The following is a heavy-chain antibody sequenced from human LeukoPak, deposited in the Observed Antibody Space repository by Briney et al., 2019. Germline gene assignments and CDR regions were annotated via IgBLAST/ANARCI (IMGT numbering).Heavy chain of an antibody. CDR3: ARVEGGYSGYRLDY. J-gene: IGHJ4*02. D-gene: IGHD5-12*01. CDR1: GGSISSGSYY. Sequence: SQTLSLTCTVSGGSISSGSYYWSWIRQPAGRGLEWIGRIYTSGSTNYNPSLKSRVTISVDTSKNQFSLKLSSVTAADTAVYYCARVEGGYSGYRLDYWGQGTLVTVFS. CDR2: IYTSGST. V-gene: IGHV4-61*02.